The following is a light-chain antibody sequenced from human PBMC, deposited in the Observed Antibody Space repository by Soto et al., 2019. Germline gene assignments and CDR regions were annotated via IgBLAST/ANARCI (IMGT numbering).Light chain of an antibody. J-gene: IGLJ1*01. CDR1: SSDVGGYNY. CDR3: CSYAGSFRV. CDR2: DVS. V-gene: IGLV2-11*01. Sequence: QSVRTQPRSGSGFHGQAGRIFCTETSSDVGGYNYVSWYQQHPVKAPKLMIYDVSKRPSGVPDRFSGSKSGNTASLTISGLQAEDEADYYCCSYAGSFRVFGTGTKVTVL.